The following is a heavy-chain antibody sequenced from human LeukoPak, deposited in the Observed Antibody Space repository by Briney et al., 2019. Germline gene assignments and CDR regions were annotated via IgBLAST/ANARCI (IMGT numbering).Heavy chain of an antibody. V-gene: IGHV1-46*01. CDR3: ARVRDGYNDAYDI. Sequence: ASVKVSCKTSGYSFTSYNLHWVRQAPGQRLEWMGIINPSGGNTNYAQKFQGRVTMTRDTSTSTVYMELSSLKSEDTAVYYCARVRDGYNDAYDIWGQGTMVTVSS. D-gene: IGHD5-24*01. J-gene: IGHJ3*02. CDR1: GYSFTSYN. CDR2: INPSGGNT.